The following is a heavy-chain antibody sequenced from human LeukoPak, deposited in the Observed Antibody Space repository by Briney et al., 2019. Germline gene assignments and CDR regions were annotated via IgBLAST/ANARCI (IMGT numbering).Heavy chain of an antibody. V-gene: IGHV4-31*03. CDR2: IYYSGST. CDR3: ARSLPSETAMAALWFDP. CDR1: GGSISSGGYY. Sequence: SQTLSLTCTVSGGSISSGGYYWSWIRQHPGKGLEWIGYIYYSGSTYYNPSLKSRVTISVDTSKNQFSLRLSSVTAADTAVYYCARSLPSETAMAALWFDPWGQGTLVTVSS. J-gene: IGHJ5*02. D-gene: IGHD5-18*01.